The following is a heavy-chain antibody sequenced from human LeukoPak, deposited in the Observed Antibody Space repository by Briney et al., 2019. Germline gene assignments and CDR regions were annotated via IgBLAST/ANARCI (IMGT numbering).Heavy chain of an antibody. CDR3: ARDETYYDFWSGYGY. CDR2: ISSSSSTI. CDR1: GFTFSSYS. Sequence: GGSLRLSCAASGFTFSSYSMNWVRQAPGKGLEWVSYISSSSSTIYYADSVKGRFTISRDNAKNSLYLQMNSLRDEDTAVYYCARDETYYDFWSGYGYWGQGTLVTVSS. D-gene: IGHD3-3*01. J-gene: IGHJ4*02. V-gene: IGHV3-48*02.